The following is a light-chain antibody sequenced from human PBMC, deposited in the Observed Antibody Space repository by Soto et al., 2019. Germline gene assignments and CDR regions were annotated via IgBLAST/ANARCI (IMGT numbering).Light chain of an antibody. Sequence: QSALTQPASVSGSPGQSITISCTGTSSDVGGYNYVPWYQQHPGKAPKLMIYDVSNRPSGVSNRFSGSKSGNTASLTISGLQAEDEADYYCSSYTSSSTLVVFGGGTKVTVL. CDR3: SSYTSSSTLVV. CDR1: SSDVGGYNY. J-gene: IGLJ2*01. V-gene: IGLV2-14*01. CDR2: DVS.